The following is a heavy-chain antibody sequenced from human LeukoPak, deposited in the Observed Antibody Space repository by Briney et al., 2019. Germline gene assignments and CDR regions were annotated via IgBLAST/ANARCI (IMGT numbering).Heavy chain of an antibody. CDR2: IYPGDSDT. CDR1: GYSFTSYW. CDR3: ARLKRPDGSGSYSQY. Sequence: GESLRISCKGSGYSFTSYWIGWVRQMPGKGLEWMGIIYPGDSDTRYSPSFQGQVTISADKSISTAYLQWSSLKASDTAMYYCARLKRPDGSGSYSQYWGQGTLVTVSS. D-gene: IGHD3-10*01. J-gene: IGHJ4*02. V-gene: IGHV5-51*01.